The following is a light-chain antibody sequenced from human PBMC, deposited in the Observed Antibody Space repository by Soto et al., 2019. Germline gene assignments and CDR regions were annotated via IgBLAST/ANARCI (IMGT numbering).Light chain of an antibody. CDR2: EAN. CDR3: CSYAGSYTFDV. J-gene: IGLJ1*01. Sequence: QSVLTQPASLSGSPGQSITISCTGTSSDIGAYDYVSWFQQHPGKAPKLMISEANNRPSGVSNRFSGSKSGSTASLTISGLQAEDDADYYCCSYAGSYTFDVFGTGTKVTVL. CDR1: SSDIGAYDY. V-gene: IGLV2-14*01.